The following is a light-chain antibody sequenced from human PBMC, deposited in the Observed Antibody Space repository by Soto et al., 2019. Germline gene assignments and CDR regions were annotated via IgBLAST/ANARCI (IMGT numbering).Light chain of an antibody. Sequence: EIVMTQHPLSLSVTPGQPASISCKSSQTLRHRDGKTYLYWYLQMTGQPQQLLIPEASNRFSGVPDRFSGSGSETDFTLKIRRVEAEDVGVYYCMQTIQPAFTFGQGTKLEIK. CDR3: MQTIQPAFT. CDR1: QTLRHRDGKTY. J-gene: IGKJ2*01. CDR2: EAS. V-gene: IGKV2D-29*01.